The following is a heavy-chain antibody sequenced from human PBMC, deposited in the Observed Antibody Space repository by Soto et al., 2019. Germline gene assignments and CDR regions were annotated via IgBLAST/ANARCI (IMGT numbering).Heavy chain of an antibody. Sequence: GSLRLSCAASGFTFSSYSMNWVRQAPGKGLEWVSSISSSSSYIYYADSVKGRFTISRDNAKNSLYLQMNSLRAEDTAVYYCARDLYYYDRPASFDIWGQGTMVTVSS. CDR1: GFTFSSYS. V-gene: IGHV3-21*01. CDR2: ISSSSSYI. D-gene: IGHD3-22*01. CDR3: ARDLYYYDRPASFDI. J-gene: IGHJ3*02.